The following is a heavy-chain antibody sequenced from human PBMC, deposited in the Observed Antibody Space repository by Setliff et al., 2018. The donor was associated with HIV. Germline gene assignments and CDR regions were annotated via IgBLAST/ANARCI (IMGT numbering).Heavy chain of an antibody. J-gene: IGHJ6*03. V-gene: IGHV1-18*01. CDR1: GYIFNRYG. CDR3: TRGAYPSLSSSWYRLDYYYYLEV. D-gene: IGHD2-2*01. CDR2: ISPYDGKT. Sequence: ASVKVSCKASGYIFNRYGLSWVRQAPGQGLEWKGWISPYDGKTSFALKFQGRLTLTTDTSTNTAHMELRCLNADDTAVYYCTRGAYPSLSSSWYRLDYYYYLEVWGTGTTVTVSS.